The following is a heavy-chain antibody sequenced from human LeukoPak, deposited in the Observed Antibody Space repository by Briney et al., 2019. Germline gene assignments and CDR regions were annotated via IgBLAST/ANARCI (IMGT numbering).Heavy chain of an antibody. CDR1: GFTFSSYA. Sequence: PGGSLRLSCAASGFTFSSYAMSWVRQAPGKGLEWVSAISGSGGSTYYADSVKGRFTISRDNSKNTLYLQMNSLRAEDTAVYYCAKDYYGSGSYSPAFDYWGQGTLVTVSS. CDR2: ISGSGGST. V-gene: IGHV3-23*01. J-gene: IGHJ4*02. CDR3: AKDYYGSGSYSPAFDY. D-gene: IGHD3-10*01.